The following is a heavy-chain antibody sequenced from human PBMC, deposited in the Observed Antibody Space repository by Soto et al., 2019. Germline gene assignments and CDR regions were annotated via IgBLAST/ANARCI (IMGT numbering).Heavy chain of an antibody. V-gene: IGHV3-33*01. CDR2: IWYDGSNK. D-gene: IGHD3-22*01. CDR1: GFTFSSYG. CDR3: ATGNYESSGFVDY. Sequence: QVQLVESGGGVVQPGRSLRLSCAASGFTFSSYGMHWVRQAPGKGLEWVAVIWYDGSNKYYTDSVKGRFTISRDNSKNTLYLPMNSLRAEDTAVYYCATGNYESSGFVDYWGQGTLVTVSS. J-gene: IGHJ4*02.